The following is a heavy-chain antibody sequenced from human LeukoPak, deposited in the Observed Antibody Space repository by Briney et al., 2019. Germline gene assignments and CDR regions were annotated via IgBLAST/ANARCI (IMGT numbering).Heavy chain of an antibody. Sequence: SETLSLTCAVSGYSISNGYYWGWIRQPPGKGLEWIGSIYHGGRTYYNPSLKSRVTMAIDTSNNHLSLELRSVTAADTAVYYCARDGPGYGSGWYGVWFDPWGQGTLVTVSS. CDR1: GYSISNGYY. D-gene: IGHD6-19*01. CDR2: IYHGGRT. J-gene: IGHJ5*02. CDR3: ARDGPGYGSGWYGVWFDP. V-gene: IGHV4-38-2*02.